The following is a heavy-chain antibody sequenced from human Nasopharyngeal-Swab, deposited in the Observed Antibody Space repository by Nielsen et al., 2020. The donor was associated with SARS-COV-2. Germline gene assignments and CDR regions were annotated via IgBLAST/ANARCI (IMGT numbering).Heavy chain of an antibody. D-gene: IGHD4-17*01. V-gene: IGHV3-30*18. CDR1: GFTFSSSG. J-gene: IGHJ4*02. Sequence: GESLKISCAASGFTFSSSGMDWVRQAPGKGLEWVAVISYDGSNEYYGDSVKGRFTISRDNSKNTLYLQMNSLRVDDTAVYYCAKDVHGDYGGIDYWGQGILGTVSS. CDR2: ISYDGSNE. CDR3: AKDVHGDYGGIDY.